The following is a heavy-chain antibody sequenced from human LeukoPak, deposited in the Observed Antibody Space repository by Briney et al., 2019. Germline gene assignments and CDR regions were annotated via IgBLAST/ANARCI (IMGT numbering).Heavy chain of an antibody. D-gene: IGHD3-9*01. Sequence: ASVKVSCKASGYTFTGYYMHWVRQAPGQGLEWMGWINPNSGGTNYAQKFQGRVTMTRDTSVSTAYMELSRLRSDDTAMYYCARDRPNYDILTGYYRGDYFDYWGQGTLVTVSS. J-gene: IGHJ4*02. CDR3: ARDRPNYDILTGYYRGDYFDY. CDR1: GYTFTGYY. V-gene: IGHV1-2*02. CDR2: INPNSGGT.